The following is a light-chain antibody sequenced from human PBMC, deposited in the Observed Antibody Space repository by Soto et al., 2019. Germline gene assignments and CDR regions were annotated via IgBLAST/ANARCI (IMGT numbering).Light chain of an antibody. CDR3: QQYGSIPWT. V-gene: IGKV3-20*01. CDR2: ASS. Sequence: EIVLTQSPDTLSLSPGERATLSCRASRSVSSTYLAWFQQKPGQAPSLLIFASSTRATGTPDRFSGSGSGTDFTLTISRLEPEDFAVYFCQQYGSIPWTFGQGTKVEIK. CDR1: RSVSSTY. J-gene: IGKJ1*01.